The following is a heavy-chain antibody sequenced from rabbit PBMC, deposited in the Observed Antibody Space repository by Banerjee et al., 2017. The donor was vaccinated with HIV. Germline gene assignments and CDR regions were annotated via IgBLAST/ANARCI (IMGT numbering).Heavy chain of an antibody. J-gene: IGHJ4*01. D-gene: IGHD6-1*01. CDR3: VRDQARMLDL. CDR2: IDPVFSST. Sequence: QSLEESGGDLVKPGASLTLTCTASGFSFSSYYWICWVRQAPGKGLEWIGYIDPVFSSTHYASWVNGRFTISSHNAQNTLYLQLNSLTAADTATYFCVRDQARMLDLWGPGTLVTVS. V-gene: IGHV1S40*01. CDR1: GFSFSSYYW.